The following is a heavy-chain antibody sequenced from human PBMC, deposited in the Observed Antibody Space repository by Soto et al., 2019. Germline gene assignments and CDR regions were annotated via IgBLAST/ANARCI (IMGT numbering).Heavy chain of an antibody. V-gene: IGHV5-51*01. CDR2: IYPGDSDT. J-gene: IGHJ6*02. CDR3: ARRPRRVSHSMDV. Sequence: GESLKISCQGSGYSFTSYWIGWVRQMPGKGLEWMGIIYPGDSDTRYSPSFQGQVTISADKSISTAYLQWSSLKASDTAMYYCARRPRRVSHSMDVWGQGTTVTVSS. CDR1: GYSFTSYW.